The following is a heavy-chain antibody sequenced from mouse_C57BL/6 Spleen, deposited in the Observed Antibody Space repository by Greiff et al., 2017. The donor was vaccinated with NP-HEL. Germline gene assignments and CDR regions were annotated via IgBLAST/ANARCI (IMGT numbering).Heavy chain of an antibody. CDR2: INPNNGGT. CDR3: ARVYYGSSDYFDY. Sequence: VQLQQSGPELVKPGASVKIPCKASGYTFTDYNMDWVKQSHGKSLEWIGDINPNNGGTIYNQKFKGKATLTVDKSSSTAYMELRSLTSEDTAVYYCARVYYGSSDYFDYWGQGTTLTVSS. V-gene: IGHV1-18*01. D-gene: IGHD1-1*01. J-gene: IGHJ2*01. CDR1: GYTFTDYN.